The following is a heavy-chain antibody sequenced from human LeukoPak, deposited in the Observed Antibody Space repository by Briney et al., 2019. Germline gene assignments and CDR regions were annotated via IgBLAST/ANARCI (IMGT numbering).Heavy chain of an antibody. CDR3: ARHRGSPYSGSYYYFDF. D-gene: IGHD1-26*01. Sequence: PSQTLSLTRTLSGGSIISSTYYCGWIRHPPGKGLEWTGSIYYTGSTYYNPSLKSRVTISVDTSRNQFSLKLSSVTAADTAVYYCARHRGSPYSGSYYYFDFWGQGTLVTVSS. CDR1: GGSIISSTYY. CDR2: IYYTGST. V-gene: IGHV4-39*01. J-gene: IGHJ4*02.